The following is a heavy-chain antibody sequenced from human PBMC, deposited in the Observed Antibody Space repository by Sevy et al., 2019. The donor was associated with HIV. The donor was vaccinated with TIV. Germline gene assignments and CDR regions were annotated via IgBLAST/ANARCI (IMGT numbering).Heavy chain of an antibody. J-gene: IGHJ4*02. CDR3: ARALAEWGSFHYAS. V-gene: IGHV3-7*01. CDR2: IKQDGTDT. Sequence: GGSLRLSCAASGFTFSTYWMTWVRQAPGKGLEWVANIKQDGTDTNYVDSVRGRLTISRNNGRNLLYLHMNSLRAEDTAVYFCARALAEWGSFHYASWGRGVLVTVSS. D-gene: IGHD3-16*01. CDR1: GFTFSTYW.